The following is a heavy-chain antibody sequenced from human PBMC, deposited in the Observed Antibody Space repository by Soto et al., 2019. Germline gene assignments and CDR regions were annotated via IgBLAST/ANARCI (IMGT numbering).Heavy chain of an antibody. Sequence: ASVNVSCKVSGYTLTELSMHWVRQAPGKGLDWMGGFDPEDGETIYAQKFQGRVTMTGDTSTDTAYMELSSLRSEDTAVYYCATAQQYQLELDYWGQGTLVTVSS. D-gene: IGHD2-2*01. CDR2: FDPEDGET. CDR3: ATAQQYQLELDY. CDR1: GYTLTELS. V-gene: IGHV1-24*01. J-gene: IGHJ4*02.